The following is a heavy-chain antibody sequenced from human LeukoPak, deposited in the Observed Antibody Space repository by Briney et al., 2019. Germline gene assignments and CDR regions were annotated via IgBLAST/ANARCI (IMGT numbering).Heavy chain of an antibody. CDR2: IYYSGSA. CDR1: GGSISRYY. CDR3: ARGRWLQLPDY. J-gene: IGHJ4*02. Sequence: KPSETLSLTCTVSGGSISRYYWSWIRQPPGKGLECIGYIYYSGSADYNPYLKSRVTISVATSKIQFSLKLISANAADTAVHYCARGRWLQLPDYWGQGTLVTVSS. D-gene: IGHD5-24*01. V-gene: IGHV4-59*01.